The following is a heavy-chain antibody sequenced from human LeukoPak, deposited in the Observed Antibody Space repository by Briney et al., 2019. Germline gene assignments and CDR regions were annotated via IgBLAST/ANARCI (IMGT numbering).Heavy chain of an antibody. CDR3: AKSEILTYDGFGRGDYGMDV. CDR1: GFTFSSYA. D-gene: IGHD5-24*01. CDR2: ISGSGGST. V-gene: IGHV3-23*01. J-gene: IGHJ6*02. Sequence: GGFLRLSCAASGFTFSSYAMSWVRQAPGKGLEWVSAISGSGGSTYYADSVKGRFTISRDNSKNTLYLQMNSLRAEDTAVYYCAKSEILTYDGFGRGDYGMDVWGQGTTVTVSS.